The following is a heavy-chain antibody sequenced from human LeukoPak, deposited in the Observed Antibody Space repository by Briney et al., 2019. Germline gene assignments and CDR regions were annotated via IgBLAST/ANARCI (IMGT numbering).Heavy chain of an antibody. Sequence: GGSLRLSCAASGFIFSYYWMSWVRQAPGKGLEWVANIKEDGSDKYYVDSVKVRFTISRHNAENSLYLQMNSLRAEDTAVYYCARYDGGVAIDYWGQGTLVTVSS. V-gene: IGHV3-7*01. CDR3: ARYDGGVAIDY. CDR1: GFIFSYYW. CDR2: IKEDGSDK. J-gene: IGHJ4*02. D-gene: IGHD3-16*01.